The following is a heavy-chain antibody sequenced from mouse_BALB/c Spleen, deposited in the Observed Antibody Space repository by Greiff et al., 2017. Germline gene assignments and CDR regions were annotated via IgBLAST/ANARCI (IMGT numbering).Heavy chain of an antibody. CDR1: GYAFSSSW. CDR3: ARSGATATPYAMDY. CDR2: IYPGDGDT. D-gene: IGHD1-2*01. Sequence: QVHVKQSGPELVKPGASVKISCKASGYAFSSSWMNWVKQRPGQGLEWIGRIYPGDGDTNYNGKFKGKATLTADKSSSTAYMQLSSLTSVDSAVYFCARSGATATPYAMDYWGQGTSVTVSS. V-gene: IGHV1-82*01. J-gene: IGHJ4*01.